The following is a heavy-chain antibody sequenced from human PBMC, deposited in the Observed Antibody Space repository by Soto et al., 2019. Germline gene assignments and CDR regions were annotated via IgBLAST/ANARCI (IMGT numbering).Heavy chain of an antibody. D-gene: IGHD6-19*01. V-gene: IGHV3-74*01. J-gene: IGHJ4*02. Sequence: GGSLRLSCASSVFTFSSCWMHCVRQSPGKWLVWVSRISSDGSSTNYADSVKGRFTISRDNAKNTLYLQMNNLRAEDTAVYYCASLYSSAWARQYWGQGTLVHVSS. CDR2: ISSDGSST. CDR1: VFTFSSCW. CDR3: ASLYSSAWARQY.